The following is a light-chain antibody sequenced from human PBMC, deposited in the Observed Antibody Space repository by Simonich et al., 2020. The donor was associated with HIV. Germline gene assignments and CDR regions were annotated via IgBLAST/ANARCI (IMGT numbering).Light chain of an antibody. J-gene: IGKJ2*01. Sequence: EIVLTQSPATLSLSPGERATLSCRASQSVRPYLAWYQQKPGQAPRLLIYDASTRATGIPARFSGSGSGTEFTLTINSMQSEDFAVYYCQQYNNWPLFFGQGAKLEIK. V-gene: IGKV3-15*01. CDR1: QSVRPY. CDR3: QQYNNWPLF. CDR2: DAS.